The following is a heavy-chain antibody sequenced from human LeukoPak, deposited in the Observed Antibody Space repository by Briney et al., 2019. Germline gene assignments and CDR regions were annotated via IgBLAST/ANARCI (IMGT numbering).Heavy chain of an antibody. J-gene: IGHJ6*02. CDR3: TTAGISGTRWYYNGMDV. CDR2: ISGSGGST. Sequence: GGSLRLSCAASGFTFSSYAMSWVCQAPGKGLEWVSAISGSGGSTYYADSVKGRFTISRDNSKNTLYLQMTSLKIEDTAVYYCTTAGISGTRWYYNGMDVWGQGTTVTVSS. D-gene: IGHD1-20*01. CDR1: GFTFSSYA. V-gene: IGHV3-23*01.